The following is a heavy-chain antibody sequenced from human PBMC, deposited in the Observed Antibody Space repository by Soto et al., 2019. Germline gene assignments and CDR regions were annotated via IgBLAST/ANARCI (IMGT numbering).Heavy chain of an antibody. J-gene: IGHJ4*02. D-gene: IGHD3-3*01. CDR2: FIPVYRTL. V-gene: IGHV1-69*13. CDR1: GASFGNSA. Sequence: SVKVSCKASGASFGNSAINWVRQTPGQGLEWLGGFIPVYRTLNYAQKFQGRVTITADESTGTAYMTLSSLASDDTAVYYCATGVIWIGYFTVDSWGQGTRVTSPQ. CDR3: ATGVIWIGYFTVDS.